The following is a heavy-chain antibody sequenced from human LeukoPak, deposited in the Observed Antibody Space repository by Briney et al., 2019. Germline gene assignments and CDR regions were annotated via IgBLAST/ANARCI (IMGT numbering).Heavy chain of an antibody. J-gene: IGHJ6*02. D-gene: IGHD3-10*01. CDR2: IIPILGIA. CDR1: GGTFSSYA. Sequence: GSSVKVSCKASGGTFSSYAISWVRQAPGQGLEWMGRIIPILGIANYAQKFQGRVTITADKSTSTAYMELSSLRAEDTALYYCVRDLYYWAAMDVWGQGTTVTVS. CDR3: VRDLYYWAAMDV. V-gene: IGHV1-69*04.